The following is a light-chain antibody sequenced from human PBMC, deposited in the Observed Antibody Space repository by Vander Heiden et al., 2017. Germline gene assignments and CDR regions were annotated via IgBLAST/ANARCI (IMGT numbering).Light chain of an antibody. CDR2: YTS. V-gene: IGKV1-33*01. Sequence: DIQMTQSPSSLSASVGDRVTITCQASEDITIYLNWYQQKPGKAPQILIYYTSNLETGVSSRFSGSGSGTYFTFTISSLQPEDIATYYCHQYDNLPYTFGQGTKLGIK. CDR1: EDITIY. CDR3: HQYDNLPYT. J-gene: IGKJ2*01.